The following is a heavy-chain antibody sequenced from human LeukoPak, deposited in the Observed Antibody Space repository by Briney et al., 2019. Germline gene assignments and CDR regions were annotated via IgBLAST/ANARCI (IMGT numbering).Heavy chain of an antibody. J-gene: IGHJ4*02. CDR1: GSTFSTYF. Sequence: PGGSLRLSCAASGSTFSTYFMHWVRQAPGKGLEYVSGINSNGGSTYYANSVKGRFTISRDNFQNTLYLQMGSLTTEDMAVYYCARGGVYASSSLGDYWGQGTLVTVSS. CDR2: INSNGGST. D-gene: IGHD6-6*01. V-gene: IGHV3-64*01. CDR3: ARGGVYASSSLGDY.